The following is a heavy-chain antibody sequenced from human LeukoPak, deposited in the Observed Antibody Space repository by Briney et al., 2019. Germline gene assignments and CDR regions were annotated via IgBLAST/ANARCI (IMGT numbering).Heavy chain of an antibody. Sequence: GGSLRLSCAASGFTVSSNYMTWVRQAPGKGLEWVANIKQDGSEKYYVDSVKGRFTISRDNAKNSLYLQMNSLRAEDTAVYYCARLDYGDYLLDYWGQGTLVTVSS. J-gene: IGHJ4*02. CDR3: ARLDYGDYLLDY. CDR1: GFTVSSNY. D-gene: IGHD4-17*01. CDR2: IKQDGSEK. V-gene: IGHV3-7*01.